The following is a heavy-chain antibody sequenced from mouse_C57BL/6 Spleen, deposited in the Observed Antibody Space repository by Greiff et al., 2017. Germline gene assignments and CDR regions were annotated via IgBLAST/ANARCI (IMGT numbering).Heavy chain of an antibody. J-gene: IGHJ4*01. CDR2: IDPSDSET. Sequence: VQLQQPGAELVRPGSSVKLSCKASGYTFTSYWMHWVKQRPIQGLEWIGNIDPSDSETHYNQKFKDKATLTVDKSSSTAYMQLSSLTSEDSAVYYCAREYYYGSSLYAMDYWGQGTSVTVSS. CDR1: GYTFTSYW. D-gene: IGHD1-1*01. CDR3: AREYYYGSSLYAMDY. V-gene: IGHV1-52*01.